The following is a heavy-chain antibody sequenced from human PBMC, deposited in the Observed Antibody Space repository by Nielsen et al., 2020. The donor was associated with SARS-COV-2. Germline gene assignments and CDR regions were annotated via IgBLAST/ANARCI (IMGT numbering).Heavy chain of an antibody. CDR2: ISWNSGSI. CDR3: ARDPVAAAGGHYYGMDV. J-gene: IGHJ6*02. Sequence: GGSLRLSCAASGFTFDDYAMHWVRQAPGKGLEWVSGISWNSGSIGYADSVKGRFTISRDNSKNTLYLQMNSLRAEDTAVYYCARDPVAAAGGHYYGMDVWGQGTTVTVSS. V-gene: IGHV3-9*01. D-gene: IGHD6-13*01. CDR1: GFTFDDYA.